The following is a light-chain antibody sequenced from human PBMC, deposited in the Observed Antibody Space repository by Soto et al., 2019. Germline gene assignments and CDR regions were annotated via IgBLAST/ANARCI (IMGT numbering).Light chain of an antibody. V-gene: IGKV1-5*01. CDR3: QHYYSYSEA. CDR2: DAS. J-gene: IGKJ1*01. Sequence: DIQMTQSPSILSVSVGARATISCRASQSISNSLAWYQQRPGTAPKLLIYDASTLENGVPSRFSGSGSGTEFTLTISSLQPDDSATYYCQHYYSYSEAFGQGTKVDIK. CDR1: QSISNS.